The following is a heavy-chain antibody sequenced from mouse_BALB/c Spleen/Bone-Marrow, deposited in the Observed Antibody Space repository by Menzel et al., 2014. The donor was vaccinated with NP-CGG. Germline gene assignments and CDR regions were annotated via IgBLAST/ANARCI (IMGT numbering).Heavy chain of an antibody. Sequence: EVKLQESGPELVKPGASVKVSCKASGYTFTSYVMHWVKQKPGQGLEWIGYINPYNDGTKYNEKFKGKATLTSDKSSSTAYMELSSLTSEDSAVYYCARERTARATSFAYWGQGTLVTVSA. CDR3: ARERTARATSFAY. J-gene: IGHJ3*01. V-gene: IGHV1-14*01. D-gene: IGHD3-2*01. CDR2: INPYNDGT. CDR1: GYTFTSYV.